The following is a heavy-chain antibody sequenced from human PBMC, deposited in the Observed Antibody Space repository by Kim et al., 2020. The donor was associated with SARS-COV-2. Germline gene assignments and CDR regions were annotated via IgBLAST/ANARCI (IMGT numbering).Heavy chain of an antibody. V-gene: IGHV1-69*02. J-gene: IGHJ2*01. Sequence: NHPQTLQRRATITADKSTSTAYMELSSLRSEDTAVYYCARTWGSEWYFDLWGRGTLVTVSS. D-gene: IGHD7-27*01. CDR3: ARTWGSEWYFDL.